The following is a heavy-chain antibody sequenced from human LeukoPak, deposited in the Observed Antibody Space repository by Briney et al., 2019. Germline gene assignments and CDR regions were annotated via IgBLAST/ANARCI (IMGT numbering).Heavy chain of an antibody. Sequence: SETLSLTCTVSGGSISSYYWGWIRQPPGKGLEWIGSIYYSGSTYYNPSLKSRVTISVDTSKNQFSLKLSSVTAADTAVYYCARHLPDYDFWSGYYSPLDYWGQGTLVTVSS. J-gene: IGHJ4*02. D-gene: IGHD3-3*01. CDR2: IYYSGST. CDR3: ARHLPDYDFWSGYYSPLDY. CDR1: GGSISSYY. V-gene: IGHV4-39*01.